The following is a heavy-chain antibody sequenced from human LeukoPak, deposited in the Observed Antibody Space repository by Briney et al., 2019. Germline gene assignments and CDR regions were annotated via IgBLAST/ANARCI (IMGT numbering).Heavy chain of an antibody. J-gene: IGHJ4*02. CDR1: GFTFSTYG. D-gene: IGHD6-13*01. V-gene: IGHV3-30*03. CDR2: ISYDGSYK. Sequence: GRSLGLSCAASGFTFSTYGMHWVRQAPGKGLEWVTVISYDGSYKYYADSVKGRFTISRDNSKNTLYLQMNSLRAEDTAVYYCGTAKEALSSSWYLSVDYWGQGTLVTVSS. CDR3: GTAKEALSSSWYLSVDY.